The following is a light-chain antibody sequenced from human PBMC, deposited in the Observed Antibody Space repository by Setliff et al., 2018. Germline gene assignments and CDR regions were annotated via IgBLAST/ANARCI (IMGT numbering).Light chain of an antibody. CDR2: DTS. J-gene: IGLJ2*01. Sequence: QAVVTQEPSLTVSPGGTVTLTCGSSTGAVTSDHYPYWFQQKPGQAPRTLIYDTSNKHSWTPARFSGSLLGGKAALTLSGAQPEDEAEYYCLLSYSGARPVIFGGGTKGTVL. CDR1: TGAVTSDHY. CDR3: LLSYSGARPVI. V-gene: IGLV7-46*01.